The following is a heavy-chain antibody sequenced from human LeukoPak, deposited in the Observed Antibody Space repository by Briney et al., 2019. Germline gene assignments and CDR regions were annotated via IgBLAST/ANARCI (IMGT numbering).Heavy chain of an antibody. J-gene: IGHJ3*02. V-gene: IGHV3-23*01. Sequence: GGSLRLSCAASGFTFSSYAMTWVRQAPGKGRAWVSAISGSGGSTYYADSVKGRFTISRDNSKNTLYLQMNSLRAEDTAVYYCAPSSSWYHDAFDIWGQGTMVTVSS. D-gene: IGHD6-13*01. CDR2: ISGSGGST. CDR3: APSSSWYHDAFDI. CDR1: GFTFSSYA.